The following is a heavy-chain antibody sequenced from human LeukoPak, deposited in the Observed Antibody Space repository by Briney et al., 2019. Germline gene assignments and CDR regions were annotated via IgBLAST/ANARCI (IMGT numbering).Heavy chain of an antibody. V-gene: IGHV3-30*03. CDR1: GFSFSTYG. Sequence: PGRSLRLSCAASGFSFSTYGMHWVRQAPGKGLEWVAAISKDGSNQYYTDSVKGRFTISGDNSKNTVYLQMNSLRAEDTAVYYCARDMDYGGNSDYWGQGTLVTVSS. J-gene: IGHJ4*02. D-gene: IGHD4-23*01. CDR3: ARDMDYGGNSDY. CDR2: ISKDGSNQ.